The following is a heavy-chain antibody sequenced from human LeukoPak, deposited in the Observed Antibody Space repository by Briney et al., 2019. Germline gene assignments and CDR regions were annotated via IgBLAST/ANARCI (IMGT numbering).Heavy chain of an antibody. CDR3: AKAVVVAATIDY. CDR2: ISYDGSNK. D-gene: IGHD2-15*01. V-gene: IGHV3-30*18. J-gene: IGHJ4*02. CDR1: GFTFSSYG. Sequence: GRSLRLSCAASGFTFSSYGMHWVRQAPGKGLEWVAVISYDGSNKYYADSVKGRFTISRDNSKNTLYLQMNSLRAEDTAVYYCAKAVVVAATIDYWGQGTLVTVSS.